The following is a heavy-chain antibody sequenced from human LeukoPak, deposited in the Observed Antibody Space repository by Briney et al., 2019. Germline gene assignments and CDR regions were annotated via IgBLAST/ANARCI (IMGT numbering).Heavy chain of an antibody. J-gene: IGHJ4*02. CDR1: GYSFTSYW. Sequence: GESLKISCKGSGYSFTSYWIGWVRQMPGKGLEWMGIIYPGDSDTRYSPSFQGQVTISADKSISTAYLQWSSLKVSDTAMYYCARSSTLTGYYNLGYFDYWGQGTLVTVSS. V-gene: IGHV5-51*01. CDR3: ARSSTLTGYYNLGYFDY. CDR2: IYPGDSDT. D-gene: IGHD3-9*01.